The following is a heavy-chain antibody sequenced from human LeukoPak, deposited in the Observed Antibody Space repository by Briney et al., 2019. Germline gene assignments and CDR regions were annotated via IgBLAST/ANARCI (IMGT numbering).Heavy chain of an antibody. V-gene: IGHV3-23*01. J-gene: IGHJ4*02. CDR3: AKDRHGAWKQAH. CDR2: ISGSGSNT. CDR1: GFTFSSNA. Sequence: HPGGSLRLSCAASGFTFSSNAMSWVRQAPGKGLEWVSGISGSGSNTYYADSVKGRFTISRDSSKNTLYLQMNSLTAEDTALYYCAKDRHGAWKQAHWGQGTLVTVSS. D-gene: IGHD5-18*01.